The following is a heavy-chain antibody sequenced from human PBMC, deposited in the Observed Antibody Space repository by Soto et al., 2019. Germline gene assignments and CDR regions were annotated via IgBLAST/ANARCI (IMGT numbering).Heavy chain of an antibody. CDR3: ARGADYDFWSGYYTALDY. V-gene: IGHV3-21*01. CDR2: ISSSSSYI. J-gene: IGHJ4*02. Sequence: GGSLRLSCAASGFTFSSYSINWVRQAPGKGLEWVSSISSSSSYIYYADSVKVRFTISRDNAKNSLYLQMNSLRAEDTAVYYCARGADYDFWSGYYTALDYWGQGTLVTVSS. CDR1: GFTFSSYS. D-gene: IGHD3-3*01.